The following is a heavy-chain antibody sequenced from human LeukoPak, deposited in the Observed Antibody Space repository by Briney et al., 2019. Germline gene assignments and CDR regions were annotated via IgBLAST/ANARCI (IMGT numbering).Heavy chain of an antibody. CDR1: GFTFSSYA. V-gene: IGHV3-30-3*01. J-gene: IGHJ4*02. D-gene: IGHD3-22*01. Sequence: PGRSLRLSCATSGFTFSSYAMHWVRQAPGKGLEWVAVISYDGSNKYYADSVKGRFTISRDNSKNTLYLQMNSLRAEDTAVYYCARGGITMIVVAPKYWGQGTLVTVSS. CDR2: ISYDGSNK. CDR3: ARGGITMIVVAPKY.